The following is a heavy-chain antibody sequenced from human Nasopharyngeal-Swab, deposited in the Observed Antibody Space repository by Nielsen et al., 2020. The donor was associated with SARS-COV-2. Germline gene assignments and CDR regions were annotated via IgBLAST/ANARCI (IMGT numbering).Heavy chain of an antibody. CDR1: GFTFSSYW. CDR2: INSDGSST. J-gene: IGHJ6*02. Sequence: GESLKISCAASGFTFSSYWMHWVRQAPGKGLVWVSRINSDGSSTSYADSVKGRFTISRDNAKNSLYLQMNSLRAEDTAVYYCARDRAYYDFWSGYPETYMDVWGQGTTVTVSS. D-gene: IGHD3-3*01. CDR3: ARDRAYYDFWSGYPETYMDV. V-gene: IGHV3-74*01.